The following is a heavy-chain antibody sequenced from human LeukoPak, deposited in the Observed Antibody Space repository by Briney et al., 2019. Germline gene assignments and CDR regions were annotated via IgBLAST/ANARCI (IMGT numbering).Heavy chain of an antibody. CDR1: GGSISSYY. D-gene: IGHD6-13*01. CDR2: IYSTGCT. V-gene: IGHV4-4*07. CDR3: ARQIASAGTAGFDF. J-gene: IGHJ4*02. Sequence: PSETLSLTCTVSGGSISSYYWSWIRQPAGKGLEWIGRIYSTGCTNYNPSLKGGVTMSVDTSKNQFSLGLRSVTAADAAVYYCARQIASAGTAGFDFWGQGALVTVSA.